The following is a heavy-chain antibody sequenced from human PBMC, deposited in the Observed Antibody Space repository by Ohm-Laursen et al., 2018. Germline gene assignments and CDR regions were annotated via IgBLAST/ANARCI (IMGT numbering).Heavy chain of an antibody. CDR1: GFTVSSNY. CDR2: IYTGGST. D-gene: IGHD2-2*01. Sequence: SLRLSCSASGFTVSSNYMSWVRQAPGKGLEWVSVIYTGGSTYYADSVKGRFTVFRDNSKNTLYLQMNSLRAEDTALYYCAKDRTLPENWGQGALVTVSS. V-gene: IGHV3-53*01. J-gene: IGHJ4*02. CDR3: AKDRTLPEN.